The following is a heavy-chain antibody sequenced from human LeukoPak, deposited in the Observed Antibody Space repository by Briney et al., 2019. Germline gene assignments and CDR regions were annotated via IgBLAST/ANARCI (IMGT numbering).Heavy chain of an antibody. D-gene: IGHD1-26*01. Sequence: ASVKVSCKASGYTFTSYGISWVRQAPGQGLEWMGWISAYNGNTNYAQKLQGGVTMTTDTSTSTAYMELRSLRSDDTAVYYCAKDSSVWVVGAISFFDYWGQGTLVTVSS. CDR2: ISAYNGNT. CDR3: AKDSSVWVVGAISFFDY. V-gene: IGHV1-18*01. CDR1: GYTFTSYG. J-gene: IGHJ4*02.